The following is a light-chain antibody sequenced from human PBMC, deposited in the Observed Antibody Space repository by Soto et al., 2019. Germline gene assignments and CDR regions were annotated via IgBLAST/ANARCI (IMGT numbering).Light chain of an antibody. J-gene: IGLJ2*01. CDR2: EVT. CDR3: SSFATSGTTVI. V-gene: IGLV2-14*01. Sequence: QSALTQPASVSGSPGQSITISCTGTNNDVGAYPYVSWYQQHPGTAPKLVTYEVTHRPSGISDRFSGSKSGNTASLTISGLQAEDESDYYCSSFATSGTTVIFGGRTKLTVL. CDR1: NNDVGAYPY.